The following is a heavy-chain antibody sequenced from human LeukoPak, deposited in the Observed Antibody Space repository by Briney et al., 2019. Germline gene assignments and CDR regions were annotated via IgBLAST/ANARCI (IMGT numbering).Heavy chain of an antibody. J-gene: IGHJ6*03. Sequence: ASVKVSCKASGYTFTGYYMHWVRQAAGQGREWMGWINPNSGGTNYAQKFQDRVTMTRDTSNSTAYMELSRLRSDDTAVYYCARDRSSPYYDFWSGYHHPYYYMDVWGKGTTVTVSS. D-gene: IGHD3-3*01. V-gene: IGHV1-2*02. CDR3: ARDRSSPYYDFWSGYHHPYYYMDV. CDR2: INPNSGGT. CDR1: GYTFTGYY.